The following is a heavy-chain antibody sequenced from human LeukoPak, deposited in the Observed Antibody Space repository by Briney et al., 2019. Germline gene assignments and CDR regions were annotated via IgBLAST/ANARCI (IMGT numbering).Heavy chain of an antibody. D-gene: IGHD5-18*01. CDR1: GGSFSGYY. V-gene: IGHV4-59*01. Sequence: SETLSLTCAVYGGSFSGYYWSWIRQPPGKGLEWIGYIYYSGSTNYNPSLKSRVTISVDTSKNQFSLKLSSVTAADTAVYYCARLELGYSYGSFDYWGQGTLVTVSS. CDR3: ARLELGYSYGSFDY. J-gene: IGHJ4*02. CDR2: IYYSGST.